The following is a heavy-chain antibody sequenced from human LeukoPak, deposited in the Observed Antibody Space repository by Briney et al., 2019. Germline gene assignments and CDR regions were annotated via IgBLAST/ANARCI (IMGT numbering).Heavy chain of an antibody. CDR3: ARHRPGERRFDP. CDR2: INYSGIT. Sequence: SEILSLTCTVSGDSISSDYLSWIRQPPGKGLEWIGYINYSGITNYNPPLKSRVTISVDTSKNQFSLKLSSVTAADTAVYYCARHRPGERRFDPWGQGTLVTVSS. D-gene: IGHD3-16*01. V-gene: IGHV4-59*08. CDR1: GDSISSDY. J-gene: IGHJ5*02.